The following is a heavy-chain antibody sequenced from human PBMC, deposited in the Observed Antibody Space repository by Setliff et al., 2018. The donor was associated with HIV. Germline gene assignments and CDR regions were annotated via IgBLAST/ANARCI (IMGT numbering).Heavy chain of an antibody. Sequence: ASVKVSCKASGYTFTGYYMRWVRQAPGQGLEWMGWINPHSGDTNYAQKFQDRVTMTRDTSVNIAYMQLSRLRSDDTAVYYCARAPTLFGVEYYYYFGMDVWGQGTTVTVSS. D-gene: IGHD3-3*01. J-gene: IGHJ6*02. CDR3: ARAPTLFGVEYYYYFGMDV. V-gene: IGHV1-2*02. CDR1: GYTFTGYY. CDR2: INPHSGDT.